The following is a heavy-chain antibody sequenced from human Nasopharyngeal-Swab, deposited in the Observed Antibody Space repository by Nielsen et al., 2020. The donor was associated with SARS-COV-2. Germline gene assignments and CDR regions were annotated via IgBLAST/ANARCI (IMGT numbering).Heavy chain of an antibody. D-gene: IGHD2-2*01. J-gene: IGHJ4*02. CDR3: AKEECTGISCIRGFDY. Sequence: GGSLRLSCAASEFIFSNYAMQWVRQAPGKGLEWVAFLRYDGSNKRYADSVKGRFTISRDNSKNALYLEMNSLRAEDTAVYYCAKEECTGISCIRGFDYWGQGTLVTVSS. CDR1: EFIFSNYA. V-gene: IGHV3-30*02. CDR2: LRYDGSNK.